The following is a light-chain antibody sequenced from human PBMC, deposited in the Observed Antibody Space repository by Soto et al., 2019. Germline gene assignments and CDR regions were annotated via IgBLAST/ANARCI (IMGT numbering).Light chain of an antibody. CDR2: DVS. Sequence: QSALTQPASGSGSPGQSITISCTGTSSDVGYYKFVSWYQQHPGKAPNLVLHDVSYRPSGVSTRSSGSKSGNTASLTISGLQPEDEADYDCSSYTDGSALYVFGTGTKLTVL. CDR3: SSYTDGSALYV. V-gene: IGLV2-14*01. J-gene: IGLJ1*01. CDR1: SSDVGYYKF.